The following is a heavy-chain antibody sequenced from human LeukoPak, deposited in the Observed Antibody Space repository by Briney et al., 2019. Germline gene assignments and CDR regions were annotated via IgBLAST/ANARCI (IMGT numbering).Heavy chain of an antibody. D-gene: IGHD2-15*01. CDR3: AREGTGYCSGGSCLN. Sequence: SETLSLTCTVSGGSISSYYWSWIRQPPGKGLEWIGYIYYSGSTNYNPSLKSRVTISVDTSKNQFSLKLSSVTAADTAVYYCAREGTGYCSGGSCLNWGQGTLVTVSS. V-gene: IGHV4-59*12. CDR2: IYYSGST. J-gene: IGHJ4*02. CDR1: GGSISSYY.